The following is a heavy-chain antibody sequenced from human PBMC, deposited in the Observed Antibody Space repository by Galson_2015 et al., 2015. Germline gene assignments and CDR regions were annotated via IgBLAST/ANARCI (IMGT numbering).Heavy chain of an antibody. CDR3: AKDLGSCISTSCYWDS. CDR2: ISSSGGSS. V-gene: IGHV3-23*01. CDR1: RFTFSSYA. Sequence: SLRLSCAASRFTFSSYAMSWVRQAPGRGLEWVSGISSSGGSSYYADSVKGRFTISRDNSKNTLYLQMNSLRAEDTAVYYCAKDLGSCISTSCYWDSWGQGILVTVSS. D-gene: IGHD2-2*01. J-gene: IGHJ4*02.